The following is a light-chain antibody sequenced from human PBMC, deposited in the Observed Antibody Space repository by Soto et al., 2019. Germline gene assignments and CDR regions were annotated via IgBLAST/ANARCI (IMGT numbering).Light chain of an antibody. J-gene: IGLJ1*01. CDR2: EVR. Sequence: QSVLTHPASVSRSPGRSITISCTGTSSDVGGYNYVTWHQQHPGKVPKLIIYEVRNRPSGVSDRFSGSKSGNTASLTISGLQAEDEADYYCNSWTRSSTYIFGTGTKGTVL. CDR1: SSDVGGYNY. CDR3: NSWTRSSTYI. V-gene: IGLV2-14*01.